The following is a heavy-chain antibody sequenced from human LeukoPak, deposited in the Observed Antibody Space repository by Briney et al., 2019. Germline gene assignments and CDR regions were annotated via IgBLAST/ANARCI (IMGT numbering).Heavy chain of an antibody. D-gene: IGHD3-10*01. CDR3: ARPSGSGSYYAFDI. J-gene: IGHJ3*02. CDR1: GYSFTSYW. V-gene: IGHV5-51*01. Sequence: AESLKISCKGSGYSFTSYWIRWVGQRPGKGVEWMGMVYPFDSDTRYSPSFQGQVTISPDKINSTTYQHWSSLKASDTAMYYCARPSGSGSYYAFDICGQGTMVTVSS. CDR2: VYPFDSDT.